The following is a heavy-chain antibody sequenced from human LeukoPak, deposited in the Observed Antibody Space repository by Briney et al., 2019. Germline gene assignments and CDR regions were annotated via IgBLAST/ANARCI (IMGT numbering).Heavy chain of an antibody. V-gene: IGHV3-48*04. J-gene: IGHJ4*02. D-gene: IGHD6-19*01. Sequence: PGESLRLSCAASGFTFSSYSMDWVRQAPGKGLEWVSYISSSSSTIYYADSVMGRFTISRDNAKNMLYLQMNSLRAEDTAVYYCARGRGLGELAVASFDSWGQGILVTVSS. CDR2: ISSSSSTI. CDR1: GFTFSSYS. CDR3: ARGRGLGELAVASFDS.